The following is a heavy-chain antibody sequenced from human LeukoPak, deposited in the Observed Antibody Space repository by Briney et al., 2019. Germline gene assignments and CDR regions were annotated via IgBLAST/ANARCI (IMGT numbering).Heavy chain of an antibody. CDR1: GFSFSTHA. Sequence: GGSLRLSCAVSGFSFSTHAMHWVRQAPGKGLEWVAEMSYYEGDKHYADSVRGRFTISRDNAKNSLYLQMNSLRAEDTAVYYCASGMRVGPIWGQGTLVTVSS. CDR2: MSYYEGDK. CDR3: ASGMRVGPI. V-gene: IGHV3-30-3*01. J-gene: IGHJ1*01. D-gene: IGHD1-26*01.